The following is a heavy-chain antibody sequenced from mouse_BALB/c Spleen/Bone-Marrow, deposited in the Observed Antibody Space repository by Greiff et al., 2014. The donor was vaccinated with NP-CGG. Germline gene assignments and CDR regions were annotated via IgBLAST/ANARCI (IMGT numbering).Heavy chain of an antibody. Sequence: VQGVESGAELARPGASVKLSCKASGYTFTSYWMQWVKQRPGQGLEWIGAIYLGDGDTRYTQKFKGKATLTADKSSSTAYMQLSSLASEDSAVYYCARGDPFDYWGQGTTLTVSS. CDR3: ARGDPFDY. CDR1: GYTFTSYW. J-gene: IGHJ2*01. CDR2: IYLGDGDT. V-gene: IGHV1-87*01.